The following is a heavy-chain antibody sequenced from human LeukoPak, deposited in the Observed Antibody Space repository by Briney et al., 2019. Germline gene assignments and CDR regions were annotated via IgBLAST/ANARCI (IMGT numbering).Heavy chain of an antibody. CDR3: ARMTGGLWDY. D-gene: IGHD2-15*01. Sequence: GGSLRLSCAASGFTFSTHWMSWLRQAPGKGLDWVANIKEDGSEKYYVDSVEGRFTISRDNAKNSLSLQLNSLRAEDTAVYYCARMTGGLWDYWGQGTLVTVSS. J-gene: IGHJ4*02. CDR1: GFTFSTHW. CDR2: IKEDGSEK. V-gene: IGHV3-7*05.